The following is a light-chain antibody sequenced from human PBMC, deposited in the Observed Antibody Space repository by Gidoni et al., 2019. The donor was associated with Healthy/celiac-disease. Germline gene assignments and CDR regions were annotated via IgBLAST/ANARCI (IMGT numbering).Light chain of an antibody. CDR3: QQYGNSPLT. J-gene: IGKJ1*01. V-gene: IGKV3-20*01. CDR1: QSVSSSF. Sequence: EIVLTQSPGTLSLSPGEIATLACRTSQSVSSSFLAWYQQKPGQAPRLLISGASSRATGIPDRFSGSGSVTDFTLTISRLEPEDFAVYYCQQYGNSPLTFGQGTKVEIK. CDR2: GAS.